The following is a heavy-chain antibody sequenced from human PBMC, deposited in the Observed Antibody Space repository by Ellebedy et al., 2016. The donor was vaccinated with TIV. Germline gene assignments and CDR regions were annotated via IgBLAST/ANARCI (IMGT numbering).Heavy chain of an antibody. V-gene: IGHV3-13*01. CDR2: IGTAGDT. CDR3: ARGPPYYDSVYFDY. CDR1: GFTFSSYD. Sequence: GESLKISCAASGFTFSSYDMHWVRQATGKGLEWVSAIGTAGDTYYPGSVKGRFTISRENAKNSLYLQMNSLRAEDTAVYYCARGPPYYDSVYFDYWGQGTLVTVSS. J-gene: IGHJ4*02. D-gene: IGHD3-22*01.